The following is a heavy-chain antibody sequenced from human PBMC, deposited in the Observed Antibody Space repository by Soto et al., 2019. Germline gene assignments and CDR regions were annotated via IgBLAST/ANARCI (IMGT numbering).Heavy chain of an antibody. CDR2: IYYSGNT. D-gene: IGHD3-10*01. J-gene: IGHJ4*02. CDR1: GGSISSSRFY. Sequence: QMQLQGSGPGLVKPSETLSLTCTVSGGSISSSRFYWGWIRQPPGKGLEWIGSIYYSGNTYYNPSLKSRVTRAVDTSKRPFSLKLTSVTAADTAVYDCARGFGEFPTTCSWGYWGQGTLVTVSS. CDR3: ARGFGEFPTTCSWGY. V-gene: IGHV4-39*01.